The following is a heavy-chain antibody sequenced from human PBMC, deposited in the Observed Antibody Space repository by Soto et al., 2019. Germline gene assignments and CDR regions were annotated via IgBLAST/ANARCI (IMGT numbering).Heavy chain of an antibody. J-gene: IGHJ6*02. D-gene: IGHD2-15*01. Sequence: GASAKDSCKASCYTFTSYGISCVRRAPGQGLHWMGWISAYNGNTKYAQDLQGRVTMTTDTSTSTDYMELRSLKSDDTAMYYCARFSGGSYNTYYFYYGMDVWGQGTTVTVSS. CDR1: CYTFTSYG. CDR3: ARFSGGSYNTYYFYYGMDV. V-gene: IGHV1-18*04. CDR2: ISAYNGNT.